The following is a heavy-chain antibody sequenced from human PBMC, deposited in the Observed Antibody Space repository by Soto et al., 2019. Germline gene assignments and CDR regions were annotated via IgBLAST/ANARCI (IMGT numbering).Heavy chain of an antibody. CDR2: IWYDGSNK. V-gene: IGHV3-33*01. J-gene: IGHJ6*02. Sequence: PGGSLSLSCAASGFTFSSYGMHWVRQAPGKGLEWVAVIWYDGSNKYYADSVKGRFTISRDNSKNTLYLQMNSLRAEDTAVYYCARDYDILTGYGPTYYYYYGMDVWGQGTTVTVSS. D-gene: IGHD3-9*01. CDR3: ARDYDILTGYGPTYYYYYGMDV. CDR1: GFTFSSYG.